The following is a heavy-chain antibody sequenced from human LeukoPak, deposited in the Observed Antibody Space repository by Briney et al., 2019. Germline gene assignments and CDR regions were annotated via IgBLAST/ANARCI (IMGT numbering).Heavy chain of an antibody. D-gene: IGHD3-10*01. CDR1: GFTFSSYE. Sequence: GGSLRLSCAASGFTFSSYEMHWVRQPPGKGLEWVSYISDSGSIIHYADSVKGRFTISRDNAKNSLYLHMNSLRAEDAAVYYCARGVTMVRGVINYWGQGTLVTVSS. J-gene: IGHJ4*02. CDR3: ARGVTMVRGVINY. V-gene: IGHV3-48*03. CDR2: ISDSGSII.